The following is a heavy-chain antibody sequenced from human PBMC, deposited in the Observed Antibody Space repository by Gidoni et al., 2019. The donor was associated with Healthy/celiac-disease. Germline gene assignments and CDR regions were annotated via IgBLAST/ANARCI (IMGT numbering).Heavy chain of an antibody. Sequence: EVQLVESGGGLIQPGGSLRLSCAASGFTVSSNYRSWVRQAPGKGLEWVSVIYSGGSTYYADSVKGRFTISRDNAKNTLYLQMNSLRAEDTAVYYCARVGSLDYDFWSGSYTEDYWGQGTLVTVSS. D-gene: IGHD3-3*01. V-gene: IGHV3-53*01. J-gene: IGHJ4*02. CDR3: ARVGSLDYDFWSGSYTEDY. CDR1: GFTVSSNY. CDR2: IYSGGST.